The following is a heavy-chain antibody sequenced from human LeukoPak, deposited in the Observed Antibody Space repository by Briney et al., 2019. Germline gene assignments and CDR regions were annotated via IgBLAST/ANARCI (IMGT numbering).Heavy chain of an antibody. CDR2: IYTGGST. D-gene: IGHD1-14*01. CDR1: GFDVSSKC. CDR3: ARNLGTLATGGVALDI. J-gene: IGHJ3*02. Sequence: GGSLRLSCVASGFDVSSKCMSWIRQAPGKGLECVSVIYTGGSTHYPDSVMGRFTISRDDSKNTVSLQMNSLRAEDTAVYYCARNLGTLATGGVALDIWGQGTMVTVAS. V-gene: IGHV3-66*01.